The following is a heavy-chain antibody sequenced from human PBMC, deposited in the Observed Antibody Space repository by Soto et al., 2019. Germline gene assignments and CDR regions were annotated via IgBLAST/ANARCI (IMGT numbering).Heavy chain of an antibody. J-gene: IGHJ4*02. CDR1: GFTFSSYG. D-gene: IGHD5-12*01. CDR3: AKEDIVATIRTGDFDY. CDR2: ISYDGSNK. V-gene: IGHV3-30*18. Sequence: WGSLRLSCAASGFTFSSYGMHWVRQAPGKGLEWVAVISYDGSNKYYADSVKGRFTISRDNSKNTLYLQMNSLRAEDTAVYYCAKEDIVATIRTGDFDYWGQGTLVTVSS.